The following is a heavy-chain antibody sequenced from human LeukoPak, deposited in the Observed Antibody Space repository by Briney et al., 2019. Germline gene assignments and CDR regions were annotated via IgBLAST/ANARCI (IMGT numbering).Heavy chain of an antibody. D-gene: IGHD2-8*01. Sequence: SVKVSCKASGGTFSSYAISWVRQAPGQGLEWMGRIIPIFGTANYAQKFQGRVTITADKSTSTAYMELSSLRSEDTAVYYCARELWGLMVYATQCYFDYWGQGTLVTVSS. V-gene: IGHV1-69*06. CDR3: ARELWGLMVYATQCYFDY. J-gene: IGHJ4*02. CDR1: GGTFSSYA. CDR2: IIPIFGTA.